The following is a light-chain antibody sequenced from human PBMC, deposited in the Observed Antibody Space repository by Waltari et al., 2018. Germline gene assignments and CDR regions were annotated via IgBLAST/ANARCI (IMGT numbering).Light chain of an antibody. CDR1: QNIYNW. J-gene: IGKJ1*01. Sequence: DTQMTQSPSTLSAYVGDRVTITCRASQNIYNWLAWYQQKPGEAPEVLIYVASSLRSGVPSRFSGSGSGTEFTLTISSLQPGDFATYYCQQYHGDSPTFGQGTRVEIK. CDR3: QQYHGDSPT. CDR2: VAS. V-gene: IGKV1-5*01.